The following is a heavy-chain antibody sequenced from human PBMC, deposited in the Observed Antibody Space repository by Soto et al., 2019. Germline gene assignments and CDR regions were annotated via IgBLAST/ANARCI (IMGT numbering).Heavy chain of an antibody. CDR3: AKTQWGTDYYYYGMDV. CDR2: ISGSGGST. V-gene: IGHV3-23*01. CDR1: GFTFSSYW. D-gene: IGHD2-8*01. J-gene: IGHJ6*02. Sequence: GGSLRLSCAASGFTFSSYWISWVRQAPGKGLEWVSAISGSGGSTYYADSVKGRFTISRDNSKNTLYLQMNSLRAEDTAVYYCAKTQWGTDYYYYGMDVWGQGTTVTVSS.